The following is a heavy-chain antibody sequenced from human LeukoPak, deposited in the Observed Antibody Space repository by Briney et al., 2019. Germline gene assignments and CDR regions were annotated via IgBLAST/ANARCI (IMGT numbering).Heavy chain of an antibody. V-gene: IGHV3-74*01. Sequence: GGSLRLSCAASGFTFSTYWMHWVRQAPGKGLVWVSRIKSDGSTNYADSVKGRFTISRDNAKNTVSLQMNSLRPEDTGVYYCARAPSEVGGYYPEYFRHWGQGTLVTVSS. D-gene: IGHD3-22*01. CDR1: GFTFSTYW. J-gene: IGHJ1*01. CDR3: ARAPSEVGGYYPEYFRH. CDR2: IKSDGST.